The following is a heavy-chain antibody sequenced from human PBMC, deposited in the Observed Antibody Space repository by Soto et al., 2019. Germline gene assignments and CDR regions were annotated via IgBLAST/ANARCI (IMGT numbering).Heavy chain of an antibody. D-gene: IGHD6-13*01. CDR3: AKMVEFYSSSWYEGAYYMDV. CDR2: ISGSGGST. J-gene: IGHJ6*03. CDR1: GFTFSSYA. V-gene: IGHV3-23*01. Sequence: GGSLRLSCAASGFTFSSYAMSWVRQAPGKGLEWVSAISGSGGSTYYADSVKGRFTISRDNSKNTLYLQMNSLRAEDTAVYYCAKMVEFYSSSWYEGAYYMDVWGKGTTVTVSS.